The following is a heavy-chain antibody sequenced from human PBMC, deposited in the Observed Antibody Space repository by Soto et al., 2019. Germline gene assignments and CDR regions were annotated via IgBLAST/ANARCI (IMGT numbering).Heavy chain of an antibody. V-gene: IGHV4-31*03. CDR3: AGAHLELSRFDH. Sequence: QVQLQESGPGLVKPSPTLSLTCSVSGGSITRSGDYWRWIRQVPGKGLEWIGYVYYTVSTYYIPSLDSRVSTSLDSSKTQFSLRLISVTAADAAVYFCAGAHLELSRFDHWGQGTLVTVSS. CDR1: GGSITRSGDY. D-gene: IGHD1-7*01. J-gene: IGHJ4*02. CDR2: VYYTVST.